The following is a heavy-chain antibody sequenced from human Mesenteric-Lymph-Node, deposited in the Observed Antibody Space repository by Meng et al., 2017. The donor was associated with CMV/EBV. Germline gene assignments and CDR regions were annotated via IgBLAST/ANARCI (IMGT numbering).Heavy chain of an antibody. CDR2: ISYDGSNK. CDR3: AKRAFGGVINYYFDY. Sequence: GGSLRLSCAGSGFTVSSNYMNWVRQAPGKGLEWVAVISYDGSNKYYADSVKGRFTISRDNSKKTLYPQMNSLRAEDTAVYYCAKRAFGGVINYYFDYWGQGTLVTVSS. J-gene: IGHJ4*02. CDR1: GFTVSSNY. V-gene: IGHV3-30*18. D-gene: IGHD3-16*01.